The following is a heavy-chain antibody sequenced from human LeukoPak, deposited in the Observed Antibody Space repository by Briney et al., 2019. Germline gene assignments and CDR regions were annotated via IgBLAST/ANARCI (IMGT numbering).Heavy chain of an antibody. CDR2: INTNTGNP. CDR3: ARDRDYDYVWGSPNWFDP. D-gene: IGHD3-16*01. Sequence: GASVKVSCKASGYTFISYAMNWVRQAPGQGLEWMGWINTNTGNPTHAQGFTGRFVFSLDTSVSTAYLQISSLKAEDTAVYYCARDRDYDYVWGSPNWFDPWGQGTLVTVSS. V-gene: IGHV7-4-1*02. J-gene: IGHJ5*02. CDR1: GYTFISYA.